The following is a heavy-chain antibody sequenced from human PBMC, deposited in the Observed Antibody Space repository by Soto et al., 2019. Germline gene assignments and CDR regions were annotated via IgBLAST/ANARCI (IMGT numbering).Heavy chain of an antibody. Sequence: GESLKISCKGSGYSFTSYWIGWVRQMPGKGLEWMGIIYPGDSDTRYSPSFQGQVTISADKSISTAYLQWSSLKASDTAMYYCARQEALYGDYLAAFDIWGQGTMVTVSS. CDR1: GYSFTSYW. CDR2: IYPGDSDT. V-gene: IGHV5-51*01. D-gene: IGHD4-17*01. CDR3: ARQEALYGDYLAAFDI. J-gene: IGHJ3*02.